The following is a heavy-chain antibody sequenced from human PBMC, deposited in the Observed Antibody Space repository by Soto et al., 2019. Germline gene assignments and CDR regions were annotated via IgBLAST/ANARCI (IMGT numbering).Heavy chain of an antibody. D-gene: IGHD3-9*01. CDR3: VRVDWATASFDY. Sequence: EVQLVESGGGSVQPGGSLRLSCAASGFTFSSYNINWVRQAPGKGLEWVSHISSSGSTIYYTESVKGRFTISRDNARNSVYLQMNSLRDEDTAMYYCVRVDWATASFDYWGQGTLVTVSS. V-gene: IGHV3-48*02. CDR1: GFTFSSYN. J-gene: IGHJ4*02. CDR2: ISSSGSTI.